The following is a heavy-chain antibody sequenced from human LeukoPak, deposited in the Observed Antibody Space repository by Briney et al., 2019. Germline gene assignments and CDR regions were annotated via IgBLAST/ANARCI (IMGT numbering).Heavy chain of an antibody. J-gene: IGHJ4*02. CDR2: ISGSSSTI. V-gene: IGHV3-48*02. D-gene: IGHD4-17*01. CDR1: GFTFTTYS. Sequence: GGSLRLSCAASGFTFTTYSMNWVRQAPGKGLEWVSYISGSSSTIYYADSVKGRFTISRDNAKNSLYLQMNSLRDEDTAVYYCAIDYYGDYSFDYWGQGTLVTVP. CDR3: AIDYYGDYSFDY.